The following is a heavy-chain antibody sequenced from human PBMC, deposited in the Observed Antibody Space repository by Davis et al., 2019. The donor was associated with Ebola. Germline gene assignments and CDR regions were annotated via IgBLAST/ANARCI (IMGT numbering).Heavy chain of an antibody. CDR2: ISYDGSNK. Sequence: PGGSLRLSCAASGFTFSSYGMHWVRQAPGKGLEWVAVISYDGSNKYYADSVKGRFTISRDNSKNTLYLQMNSLRAEDTAVYYCARYTAMTNWGQGTLVTVSS. D-gene: IGHD5-18*01. CDR1: GFTFSSYG. J-gene: IGHJ4*02. CDR3: ARYTAMTN. V-gene: IGHV3-30*19.